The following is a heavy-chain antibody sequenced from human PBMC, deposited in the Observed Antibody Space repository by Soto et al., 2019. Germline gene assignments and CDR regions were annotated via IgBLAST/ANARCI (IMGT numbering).Heavy chain of an antibody. V-gene: IGHV3-53*01. CDR3: ARYRVASGSADYFQH. CDR1: WFTVSSNY. D-gene: IGHD3-22*01. CDR2: IYSGGST. Sequence: GGSLRLSCAASWFTVSSNYMSWVRQAPGKGLEWVSVIYSGGSTYYADSVKGRFTISRDNSKNTLYLQMNSLRAEDTAVYYCARYRVASGSADYFQHWGQGPLVTVSP. J-gene: IGHJ1*01.